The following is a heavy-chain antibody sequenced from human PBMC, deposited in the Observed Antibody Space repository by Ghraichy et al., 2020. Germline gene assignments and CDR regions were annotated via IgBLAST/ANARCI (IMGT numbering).Heavy chain of an antibody. Sequence: ASVKVSCKASGYTFTGYYMHWVRQAPGQGLEWMGRINPNSGGTNYAQKFQGRVTMTRDTSISTAYMELSRLRSDDTAVYYCARGSGAPYDFWSGGNWFDPWGQGTLVTVSS. J-gene: IGHJ5*02. D-gene: IGHD3-3*01. CDR1: GYTFTGYY. CDR3: ARGSGAPYDFWSGGNWFDP. V-gene: IGHV1-2*06. CDR2: INPNSGGT.